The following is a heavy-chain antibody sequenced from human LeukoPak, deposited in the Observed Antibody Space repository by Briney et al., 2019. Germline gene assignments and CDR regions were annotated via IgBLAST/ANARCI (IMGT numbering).Heavy chain of an antibody. D-gene: IGHD5-18*01. J-gene: IGHJ4*02. CDR1: GYTFTGYY. Sequence: GASVRVSCKASGYTFTGYYMHWVRQAPGQGLEWMGWINPNSGGTNYAQKFQGRVTMTRDMSTSTVYMELSSLRSEDTAVYYCARGDYSYGFDLVSELGYWGQGTLVTVSS. CDR2: INPNSGGT. V-gene: IGHV1-2*02. CDR3: ARGDYSYGFDLVSELGY.